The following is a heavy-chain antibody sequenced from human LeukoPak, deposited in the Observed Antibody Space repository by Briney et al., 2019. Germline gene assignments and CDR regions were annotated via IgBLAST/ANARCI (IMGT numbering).Heavy chain of an antibody. CDR3: ARVPYSGSYYDLGC. CDR2: ISAYNGNT. Sequence: ASVKVSCKASGYTFTSYGISWVRQAPGQGLEWMGWISAYNGNTNFAQKLQGRVTMTTDTSTTTAYMELRSLRSDDTAVYYCARVPYSGSYYDLGCWGQGTLVTVSS. CDR1: GYTFTSYG. V-gene: IGHV1-18*01. D-gene: IGHD1-26*01. J-gene: IGHJ4*02.